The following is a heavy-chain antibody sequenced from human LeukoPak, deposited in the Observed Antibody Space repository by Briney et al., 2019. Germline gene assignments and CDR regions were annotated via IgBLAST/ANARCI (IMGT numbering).Heavy chain of an antibody. D-gene: IGHD2-15*01. CDR1: GFTVSSNY. CDR3: ARVGCSGGSCYGEDY. V-gene: IGHV3-53*01. CDR2: IYSGGST. Sequence: PGGSPRLPCAASGFTVSSNYMSWVRQAPGKGLEWVSVIYSGGSTYYADSVKGRFTISRDNSKNTLYLQMNSLRAEDTAVYYCARVGCSGGSCYGEDYWGQGTLVTVSS. J-gene: IGHJ4*02.